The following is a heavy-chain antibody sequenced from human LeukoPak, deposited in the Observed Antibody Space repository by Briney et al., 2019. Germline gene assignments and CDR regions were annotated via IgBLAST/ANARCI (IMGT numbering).Heavy chain of an antibody. CDR1: GGSISSYY. CDR3: ARGRGGASGGRFDY. V-gene: IGHV4-59*01. Sequence: SETLSLTCTVSGGSISSYYWSWIRQPPGKGLEWIGYIYYSGSTNYNPSLKSRVTISVDTSKNQFSLKLSSVTAADTAVYYCARGRGGASGGRFDYWGQGTLVTVSS. J-gene: IGHJ4*02. D-gene: IGHD3-10*01. CDR2: IYYSGST.